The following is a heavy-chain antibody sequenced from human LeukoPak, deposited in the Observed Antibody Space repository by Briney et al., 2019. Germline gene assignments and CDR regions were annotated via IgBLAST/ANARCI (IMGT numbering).Heavy chain of an antibody. J-gene: IGHJ4*02. CDR2: ITVASGNT. Sequence: PGASVKVSCKASGYTFTSYAMHWVRQAPGQRLEWLGWITVASGNTRYSENLQGRVTLTRDTSANTAYMELRNLKSEDTAVYYCVGGSLGFWGQGTLVTVSP. CDR3: VGGSLGF. V-gene: IGHV1-3*01. CDR1: GYTFTSYA.